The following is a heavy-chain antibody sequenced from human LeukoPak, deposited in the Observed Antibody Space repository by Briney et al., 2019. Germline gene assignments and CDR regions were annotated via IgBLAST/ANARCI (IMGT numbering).Heavy chain of an antibody. V-gene: IGHV1-18*01. CDR2: IAAYNGKT. Sequence: GASVKVSCGTSGYSFTTYGISWVRQAPGQGLEWMGWIAAYNGKTDYAPNLQGRVTMTIDTSTSTSYMELRSLRSDDTAVYYCARVGATHYYYYYMDVWGKGTTVTVSS. CDR1: GYSFTTYG. J-gene: IGHJ6*03. CDR3: ARVGATHYYYYYMDV. D-gene: IGHD1-26*01.